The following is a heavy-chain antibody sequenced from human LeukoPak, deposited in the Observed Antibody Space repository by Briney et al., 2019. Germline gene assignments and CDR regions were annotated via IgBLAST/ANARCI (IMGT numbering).Heavy chain of an antibody. V-gene: IGHV3-15*01. CDR2: IKSKTDGGTT. D-gene: IGHD2-15*01. CDR3: TTDVIVVVVAVTSAVNY. CDR1: GFTFSKAW. J-gene: IGHJ4*02. Sequence: PVGSLRLSCAPSGFTFSKAWISCVRQAPGKWLGWVGRIKSKTDGGTTDYAAPVKCRFNISRDDSKNTLYLQMTSLKTEDTAVYYCTTDVIVVVVAVTSAVNYWGQGTLVTVSS.